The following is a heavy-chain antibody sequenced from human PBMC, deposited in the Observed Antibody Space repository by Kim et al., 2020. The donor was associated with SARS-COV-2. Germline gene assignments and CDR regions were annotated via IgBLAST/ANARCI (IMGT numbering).Heavy chain of an antibody. Sequence: SETLSLTCNVSGASMSRYYWTWIRQPPGKGLEWIGYISNSGTVYYNLSLKSRVTISRDTSKNLLSLNLTSVTASDTAVDYCARRGRISGWGHLDSCG. CDR3: ARRGRISGWGHLDS. CDR1: GASMSRYY. CDR2: ISNSGTV. J-gene: IGHJ5*01. V-gene: IGHV4-59*08. D-gene: IGHD6-19*01.